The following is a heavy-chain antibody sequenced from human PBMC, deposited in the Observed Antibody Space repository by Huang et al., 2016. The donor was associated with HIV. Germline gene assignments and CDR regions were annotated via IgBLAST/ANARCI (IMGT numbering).Heavy chain of an antibody. CDR2: VIPSFGTA. J-gene: IGHJ5*02. CDR3: ARTAYSYGFRQGYNWFDP. Sequence: QVLLVQSGAEVRKPGSSVKVSCTAFGGTFSSYAISWVRQAPGQGLAWMGGVIPSFGTAKYTQNVQGRGTITVDESTNTGYMELTRMTSEDTAGYYCARTAYSYGFRQGYNWFDPWGQGTPVTVSS. CDR1: GGTFSSYA. V-gene: IGHV1-69*13. D-gene: IGHD5-18*01.